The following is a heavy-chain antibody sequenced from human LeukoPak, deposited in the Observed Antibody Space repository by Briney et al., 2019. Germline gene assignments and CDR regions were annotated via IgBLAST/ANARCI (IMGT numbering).Heavy chain of an antibody. CDR1: GFTFSNHG. Sequence: GGSLRLSCAASGFTFSNHGIHWVRQAPGKGLDWVAVISHDGSQTYYTDSAKGRFTVSRDNSKNTMYLQLNSLRVEDTAMYFCAKDKIDGDYVTPFVYWGQGTLVTVSS. D-gene: IGHD4-17*01. J-gene: IGHJ4*02. CDR3: AKDKIDGDYVTPFVY. CDR2: ISHDGSQT. V-gene: IGHV3-30*18.